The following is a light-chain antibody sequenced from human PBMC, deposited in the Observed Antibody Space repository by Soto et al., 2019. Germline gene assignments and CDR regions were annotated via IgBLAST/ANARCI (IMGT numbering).Light chain of an antibody. V-gene: IGLV3-21*02. CDR2: DDS. CDR3: QVWDGLSDHVI. J-gene: IGLJ2*01. Sequence: SYELTQPPSVSVAPGQTARTTCGGNNIESKSVHWYQQRPGQAPVLVVHDDSDRPSGIPERISGSNSGNTATLTISRVEAGDEAEYYCQVWDGLSDHVIFGGGTKVTVL. CDR1: NIESKS.